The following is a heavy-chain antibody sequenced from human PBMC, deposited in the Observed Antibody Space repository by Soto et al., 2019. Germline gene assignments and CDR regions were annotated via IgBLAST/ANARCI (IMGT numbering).Heavy chain of an antibody. CDR2: ISWDGGST. J-gene: IGHJ4*02. V-gene: IGHV3-43*01. Sequence: EVQLVESGGVVVQPGGSLRLSCAASGFTFDDYTMHWVRQAPGKGLEWVSLISWDGGSTYYADSVKGRFTISRDNSKNSLYLQKNSLRTEDTALYYCAKGPYYYGSGSYWGIDYWGQGTLVTVSS. CDR3: AKGPYYYGSGSYWGIDY. D-gene: IGHD3-10*01. CDR1: GFTFDDYT.